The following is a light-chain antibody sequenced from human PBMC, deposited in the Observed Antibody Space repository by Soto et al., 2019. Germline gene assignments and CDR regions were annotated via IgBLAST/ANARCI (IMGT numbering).Light chain of an antibody. Sequence: AIQMTPATSSLSASVTDRVTIPCRASQDIKNDLGWYQQKPGKAPELLIYAASSLQSGVPSRFSGSGSGTHFTLTISSLQPEDVATYYCLHDYSFPWTFGQGTKVDIK. CDR3: LHDYSFPWT. V-gene: IGKV1-6*01. CDR2: AAS. J-gene: IGKJ1*01. CDR1: QDIKND.